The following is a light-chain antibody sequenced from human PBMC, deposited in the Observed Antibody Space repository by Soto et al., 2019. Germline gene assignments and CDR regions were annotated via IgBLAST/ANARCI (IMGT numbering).Light chain of an antibody. CDR1: QSVASN. CDR2: GAS. V-gene: IGKV3-15*01. Sequence: EIVMTQSPPSLYVSPGDGATLSCWASQSVASNVAWYQQRPGQGPRRLIYGASTRAAGVPARFSGSGSGTVFTLIISSLQSEDFAVYFCQRYHNWPPQYTFGQGTKLQIK. J-gene: IGKJ2*01. CDR3: QRYHNWPPQYT.